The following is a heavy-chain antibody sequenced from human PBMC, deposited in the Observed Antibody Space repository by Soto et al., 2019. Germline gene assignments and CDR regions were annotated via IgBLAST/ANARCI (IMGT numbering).Heavy chain of an antibody. Sequence: PSETLSLTCTVSGGSISSNYWTWIRQPPGKGLEWIGYVYNSGSTNYNPSLKSRVAISEDTSKSQFSLKVNSMTAADTAVYYCARYRREAVAGYTLDNWGQGILVTVSS. J-gene: IGHJ4*02. CDR2: VYNSGST. CDR1: GGSISSNY. CDR3: ARYRREAVAGYTLDN. D-gene: IGHD6-13*01. V-gene: IGHV4-59*01.